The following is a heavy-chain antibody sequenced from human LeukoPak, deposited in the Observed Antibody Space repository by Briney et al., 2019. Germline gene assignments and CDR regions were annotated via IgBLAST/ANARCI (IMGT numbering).Heavy chain of an antibody. CDR3: AREMIAARSFDY. CDR1: GDSLNELS. D-gene: IGHD6-6*01. V-gene: IGHV1-24*01. Sequence: AASVKVSCKVSGDSLNELSMHWVRQAPGKGLEWMGGFDPEDGEIIYAQNFQGRVTMTEDTSTDTAYMELSRLRSDDTAVYYCAREMIAARSFDYWGQGTLVTVSS. CDR2: FDPEDGEI. J-gene: IGHJ4*02.